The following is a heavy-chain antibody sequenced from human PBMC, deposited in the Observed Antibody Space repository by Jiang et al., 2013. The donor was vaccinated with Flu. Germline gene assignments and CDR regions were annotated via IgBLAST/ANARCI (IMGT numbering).Heavy chain of an antibody. CDR2: TYLGDFDT. J-gene: IGHJ6*02. CDR1: GNTFSNAW. D-gene: IGHD6-13*01. V-gene: IGHV5-51*01. Sequence: GAEVKKPGESLRISCQGSGNTFSNAWIAWVRQMPGQGLELMGVTYLGDFDTRYSPSFEGQVTISVDRSINAAYLQWGSLKASDTATYFCARSRAAAGLFFGPAGKTRPSGLLDVWGQGTTVIVSS. CDR3: ARSRAAAGLFFGPAGKTRPSGLLDV.